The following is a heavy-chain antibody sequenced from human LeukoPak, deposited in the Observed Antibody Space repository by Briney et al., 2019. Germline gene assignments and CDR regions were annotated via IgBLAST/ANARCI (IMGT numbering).Heavy chain of an antibody. CDR1: GFTFSSYG. CDR3: ARQVASGFDP. Sequence: GGSLRLSCAASGFTFSSYGMNWVRQAPGKGLEWVSYVSSSGTTIYYADSVKGRFTVSRDNAKNSLYLQMNSLRAEDTAVYYCARQVASGFDPWGQGTLVTVSS. CDR2: VSSSGTTI. V-gene: IGHV3-48*03. J-gene: IGHJ5*02.